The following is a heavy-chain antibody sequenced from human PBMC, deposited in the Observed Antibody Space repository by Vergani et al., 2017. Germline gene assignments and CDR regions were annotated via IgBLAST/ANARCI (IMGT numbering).Heavy chain of an antibody. J-gene: IGHJ4*02. CDR2: IYWNDDK. CDR3: AKDLSEDYYDSSGPPPFDY. D-gene: IGHD3-22*01. CDR1: GFSLSTSGVG. V-gene: IGHV2-5*01. Sequence: QVTLRESGPALVKPTQTLTLTCTFSGFSLSTSGVGVGWIRQPPGKALEWLALIYWNDDKRYSPSLKSRLTITKDTSKNQVVLTMTNMDPVDTATYYCAKDLSEDYYDSSGPPPFDYWGQGTLVTVSS.